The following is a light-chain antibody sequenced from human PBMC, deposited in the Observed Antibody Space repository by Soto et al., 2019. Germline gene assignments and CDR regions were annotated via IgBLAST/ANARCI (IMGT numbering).Light chain of an antibody. V-gene: IGKV1-5*03. CDR2: RAS. CDR3: QQYSSLWT. CDR1: QSIGTW. Sequence: DIQMTQSPSTLSASVGDRVTITCLASQSIGTWLAWYQQKLGKVPKLLIYRASNFESGVPSRFSGSGSGTEFPLTVSSLQPDDFATYYCQQYSSLWTFGQGTKVEIK. J-gene: IGKJ1*01.